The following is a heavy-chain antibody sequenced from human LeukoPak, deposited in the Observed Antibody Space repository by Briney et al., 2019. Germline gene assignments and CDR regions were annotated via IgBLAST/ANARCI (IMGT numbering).Heavy chain of an antibody. J-gene: IGHJ4*02. CDR3: AKDRGASYQGIDY. V-gene: IGHV3-30*18. CDR1: GFTFNTYG. CDR2: MSYDGSSI. D-gene: IGHD1-26*01. Sequence: PGGSLRLSCAASGFTFNTYGMHWVRQAPGKGLEWVAVMSYDGSSIYYRDSVKGRFTISRDNSKNTLYLQINTLRTEDTAVYYCAKDRGASYQGIDYWGQGTLVTVSS.